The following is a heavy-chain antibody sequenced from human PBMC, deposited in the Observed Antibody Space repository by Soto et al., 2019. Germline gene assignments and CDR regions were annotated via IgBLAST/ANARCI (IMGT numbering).Heavy chain of an antibody. J-gene: IGHJ5*02. Sequence: SETLSLTCTVSGGSMMTYYWSWVRQPPGKGLEWIGYIYHSGSTNYNPSLKSRVTISVDTSKNQFSLKLSSVTAADTAVYSCARSVSPRRHGTLVPGSS. CDR1: GGSMMTYY. CDR2: IYHSGST. V-gene: IGHV4-59*12. CDR3: ARSVSP.